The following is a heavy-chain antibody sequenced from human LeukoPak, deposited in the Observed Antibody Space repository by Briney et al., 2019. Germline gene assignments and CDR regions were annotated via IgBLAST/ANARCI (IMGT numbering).Heavy chain of an antibody. J-gene: IGHJ3*02. Sequence: GGSLRLSCAASGFTVSSNYMSWVRQAPGKGLEWVSVIYSGGSTYYADSVKGRFTISRDNSKNTLYLQMNSLRVEDTAVYYCARDQLTWSYYYDSSGYSRGAFDIWGQGTMVTVSS. CDR2: IYSGGST. CDR1: GFTVSSNY. D-gene: IGHD3-22*01. CDR3: ARDQLTWSYYYDSSGYSRGAFDI. V-gene: IGHV3-53*01.